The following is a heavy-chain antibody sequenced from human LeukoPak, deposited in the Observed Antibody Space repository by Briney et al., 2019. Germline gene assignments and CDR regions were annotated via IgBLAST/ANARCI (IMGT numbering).Heavy chain of an antibody. CDR3: ARGGEQQLVTYFDY. D-gene: IGHD6-13*01. J-gene: IGHJ4*02. V-gene: IGHV4-61*02. CDR2: IYTRGST. Sequence: SETLSLTCTVSGGSISSGSYYWSWIRQPAGKGLEWIGRIYTRGSTNYNPSLKSRVTISVDTSKNQFSLKLSSVTAADTAVYYCARGGEQQLVTYFDYWGQGTLVTVSS. CDR1: GGSISSGSYY.